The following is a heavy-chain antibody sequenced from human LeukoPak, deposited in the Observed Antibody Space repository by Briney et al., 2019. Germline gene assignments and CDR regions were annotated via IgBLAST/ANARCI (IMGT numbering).Heavy chain of an antibody. CDR1: GFIFSSYG. CDR2: ISYDGSNK. V-gene: IGHV3-30*18. D-gene: IGHD5-18*01. J-gene: IGHJ3*02. CDR3: AKGTWIQLQGWAFDI. Sequence: AGGSLRLSCAASGFIFSSYGMHWVRQAPGKGLEWVEVISYDGSNKYYADSVKGRFTISRDNSKNTLYLQMNSLRAEDTAVYYCAKGTWIQLQGWAFDIWGQGTMVTVSS.